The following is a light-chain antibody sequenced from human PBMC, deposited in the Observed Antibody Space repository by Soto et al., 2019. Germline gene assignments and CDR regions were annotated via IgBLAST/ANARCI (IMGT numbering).Light chain of an antibody. CDR3: QQYNNWPRGT. J-gene: IGKJ1*01. V-gene: IGKV3-15*01. CDR2: GAS. CDR1: QSISSRK. Sequence: EIVLAQSPGTLSLPPGERGTLSCRASQSISSRKIAWFQQKPGQAPRLLMYGASSRGTGIPARFSGSGSGTEFTLTISSLQSEDFAVYYCQQYNNWPRGTFGQGTKVDIK.